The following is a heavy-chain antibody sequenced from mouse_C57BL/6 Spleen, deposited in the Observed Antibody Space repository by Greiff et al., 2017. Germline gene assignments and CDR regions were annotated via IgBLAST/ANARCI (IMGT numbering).Heavy chain of an antibody. CDR2: IYPGNGDT. V-gene: IGHV1-12*01. CDR3: AREDRTAVVLDY. CDR1: GYTFTSYN. D-gene: IGHD1-1*01. Sequence: LQQSGAGLVRPGASVKMSCKASGYTFTSYNMHWVKQTPRQGLEWIGAIYPGNGDTSYNQKFKGKATLTVDKATSTAYMQLSRLTSEDSAVYFCAREDRTAVVLDYWGQGTTLTVSS. J-gene: IGHJ2*01.